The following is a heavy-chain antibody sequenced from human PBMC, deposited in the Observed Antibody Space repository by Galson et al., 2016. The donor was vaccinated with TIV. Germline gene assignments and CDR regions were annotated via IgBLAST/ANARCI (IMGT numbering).Heavy chain of an antibody. V-gene: IGHV3-23*01. CDR1: GFTFSNYA. CDR2: ISGSGVTT. J-gene: IGHJ4*02. CDR3: AGEADGAYYYDSGDYY. Sequence: SLRLSCAASGFTFSNYALSWVRQAPGKGLEWVSSISGSGVTTFYADSVKGRFTISRDNSKNTLSLQMNSLRAEDTAVYYCAGEADGAYYYDSGDYYWGQGTLVTVSS. D-gene: IGHD3-22*01.